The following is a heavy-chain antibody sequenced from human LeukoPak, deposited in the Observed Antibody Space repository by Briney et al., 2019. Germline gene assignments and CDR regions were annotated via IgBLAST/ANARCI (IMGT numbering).Heavy chain of an antibody. CDR2: INPNSGNT. CDR1: GYTFTTYD. J-gene: IGHJ3*01. V-gene: IGHV1-8*01. Sequence: ASVKVSCKPSGYTFTTYDINWVRQATGQGLEWIGWINPNSGNTDRAQKFQGRVTMTTNTSIGTVYMELSSLRSEDTAVYFCARNRETDAFDVWGHGTMATVSS. D-gene: IGHD1-14*01. CDR3: ARNRETDAFDV.